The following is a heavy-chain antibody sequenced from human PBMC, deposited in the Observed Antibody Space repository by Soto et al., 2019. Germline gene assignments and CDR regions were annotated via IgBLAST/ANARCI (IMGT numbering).Heavy chain of an antibody. V-gene: IGHV3-33*01. J-gene: IGHJ4*02. CDR3: ARDNILGSYCFDY. CDR1: GFNFRSHG. CDR2: IWYDGSNK. D-gene: IGHD2-21*01. Sequence: QVHLVESGGGVVQAGRSLRLSCAASGFNFRSHGIHWVRQAPGKGLEWVGIIWYDGSNKFYADSVKGRFTISRDDSKNTVYLQMNSLRVEDTAVYFCARDNILGSYCFDYWGQGSLVTVSS.